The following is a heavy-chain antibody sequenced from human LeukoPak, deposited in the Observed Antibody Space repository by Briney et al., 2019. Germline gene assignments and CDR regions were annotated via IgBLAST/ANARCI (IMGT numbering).Heavy chain of an antibody. CDR2: ISSSSYI. Sequence: GGSLRLSCAASGFTFSSYSMNWVRQAPGKGLEWVSSISSSSYIYYADSVKGRFTISRDNAKNSLYLQMNSLRAEDTAVYYCVRYSSSWSFDYWGQGTLVTVSS. D-gene: IGHD6-13*01. CDR3: VRYSSSWSFDY. V-gene: IGHV3-21*06. CDR1: GFTFSSYS. J-gene: IGHJ4*02.